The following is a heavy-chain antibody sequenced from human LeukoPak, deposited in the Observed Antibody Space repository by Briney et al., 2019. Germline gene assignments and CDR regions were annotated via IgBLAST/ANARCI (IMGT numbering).Heavy chain of an antibody. J-gene: IGHJ6*02. V-gene: IGHV3-23*01. Sequence: GGSLRLSCGASGFTFSSAAMRWVRQAPGKGLEWVSDISGSGGITYYADSVKGWFTISRDNSKNTLYLQMNSLRAEDTALYYCVKSSRVVVIANHYYYGMDVWGQGTTVTVSS. D-gene: IGHD3-22*01. CDR2: ISGSGGIT. CDR1: GFTFSSAA. CDR3: VKSSRVVVIANHYYYGMDV.